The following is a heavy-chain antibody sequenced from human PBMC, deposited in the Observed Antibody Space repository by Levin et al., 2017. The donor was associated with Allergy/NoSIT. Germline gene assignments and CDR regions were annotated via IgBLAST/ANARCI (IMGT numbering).Heavy chain of an antibody. CDR3: ARGGVATVSPASY. V-gene: IGHV4-30-4*01. Sequence: SETLSLTCTVSGGSISSGDYYWSWIRQPPGKGLEWIGYIYYSGSTYYNPSLKSRVTISVDTSKNQFSLKLSPVTAAHTAVYYCARGGVATVSPASYWGQGTLVTVSS. J-gene: IGHJ4*02. CDR2: IYYSGST. D-gene: IGHD5-12*01. CDR1: GGSISSGDYY.